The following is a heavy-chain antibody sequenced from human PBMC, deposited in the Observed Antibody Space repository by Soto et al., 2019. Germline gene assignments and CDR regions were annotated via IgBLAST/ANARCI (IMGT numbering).Heavy chain of an antibody. Sequence: QVQLVQSGAEVKKPGASVKVSCKASGYTFTSYGISWVRQAPGQGLEWMGWISAYNGNTNYAKKLQGRVTMTTDTSTRTAYIELRSLRSDDTAVYYCARDGRGIVVVPAARYPDYWGQGTLVTVSS. J-gene: IGHJ4*02. D-gene: IGHD2-2*01. V-gene: IGHV1-18*01. CDR2: ISAYNGNT. CDR3: ARDGRGIVVVPAARYPDY. CDR1: GYTFTSYG.